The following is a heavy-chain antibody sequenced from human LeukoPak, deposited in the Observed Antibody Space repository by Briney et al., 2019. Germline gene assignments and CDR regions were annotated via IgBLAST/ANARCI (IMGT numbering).Heavy chain of an antibody. CDR2: IIPVFGTA. CDR1: GCTFSSYA. CDR3: ARAEVSYCSGGSCYSTYYFDY. Sequence: ASVKVSCKASGCTFSSYAISWVRQAPGQGLEWMRGIIPVFGTANYAQKFKGRFTITADESTSTAYMELSSLRSEDTAVYYCARAEVSYCSGGSCYSTYYFDYWGQGTLVTVSS. J-gene: IGHJ4*01. D-gene: IGHD2-15*01. V-gene: IGHV1-69*13.